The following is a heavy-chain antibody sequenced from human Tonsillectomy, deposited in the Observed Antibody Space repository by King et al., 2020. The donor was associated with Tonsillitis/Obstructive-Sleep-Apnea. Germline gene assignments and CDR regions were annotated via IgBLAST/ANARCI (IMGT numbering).Heavy chain of an antibody. D-gene: IGHD3-3*01. CDR2: ISYDGSNK. CDR3: AKDESYYDFWSGYSPENWFDP. J-gene: IGHJ5*02. Sequence: VQLVESGGGVVQPGRSLRLSCAASGFTFSSYGMHWVRQAPGKGLEWVAVISYDGSNKYYADSVKGRFTISSDNSKNTLYLQMNSLRAEDTAVYYCAKDESYYDFWSGYSPENWFDPWGQGTLVTVSS. V-gene: IGHV3-30*18. CDR1: GFTFSSYG.